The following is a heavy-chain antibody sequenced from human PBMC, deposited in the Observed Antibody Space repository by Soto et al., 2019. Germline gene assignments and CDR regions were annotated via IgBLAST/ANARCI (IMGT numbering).Heavy chain of an antibody. CDR2: IWYDGSIK. CDR3: AMYCVHSLDY. Sequence: QVQLVESGGGVVQPGRSLRLSCAASGFTFSSYGMHWVRQAPGKGLEWVAVIWYDGSIKYYGDSVKGRFTISRDNSKNTLYLQMNSLRAEDTAVYHCAMYCVHSLDYWGQGALVTVS. D-gene: IGHD3-10*02. CDR1: GFTFSSYG. V-gene: IGHV3-33*01. J-gene: IGHJ4*02.